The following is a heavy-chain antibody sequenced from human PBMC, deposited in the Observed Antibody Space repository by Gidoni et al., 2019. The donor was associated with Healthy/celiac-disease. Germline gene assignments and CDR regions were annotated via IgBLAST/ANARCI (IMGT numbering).Heavy chain of an antibody. Sequence: QVQLVQSGAEVKKPGSSVKVSCKASGGTVSSYAISWVRQAPGQGLEWMGGIIPLFGPAHYAQTFQGRVTITADESTSTAYMELSSLSSEDTAVYYCAKGITGTTAYYSYGMDVWGQGTTVTVSS. CDR3: AKGITGTTAYYSYGMDV. J-gene: IGHJ6*02. D-gene: IGHD1-20*01. CDR1: GGTVSSYA. CDR2: IIPLFGPA. V-gene: IGHV1-69*01.